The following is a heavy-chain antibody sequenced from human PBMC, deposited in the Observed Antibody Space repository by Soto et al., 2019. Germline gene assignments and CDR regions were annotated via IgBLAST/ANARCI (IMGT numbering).Heavy chain of an antibody. J-gene: IGHJ4*02. CDR3: ARVSPGAYYINY. CDR1: PFSLRRDG. D-gene: IGHD3-9*01. Sequence: GGTPRISCAADPFSLRRDGMHWVRQAPYNRVEWVAVIWYDGSKKYYADSVKGRLTISRDNSKYTLYLQMNSLRAEDTAVYYCARVSPGAYYINYWDPGTLGTGS. V-gene: IGHV3-33*01. CDR2: IWYDGSKK.